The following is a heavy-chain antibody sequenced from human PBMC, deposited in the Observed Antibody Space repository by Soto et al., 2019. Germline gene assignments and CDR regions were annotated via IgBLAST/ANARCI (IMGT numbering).Heavy chain of an antibody. J-gene: IGHJ4*02. D-gene: IGHD3-22*01. Sequence: SETLSLTCTVSGGSISSSSYYWGWIRQPPGKGLEWIGSIYYSGSTYYNPSLKSRVTISVDTSKNQFSLKLSSVTAADTAVYYCATSLYYYDSSGYSDQADYWGQGTLVTAPQ. CDR3: ATSLYYYDSSGYSDQADY. V-gene: IGHV4-39*01. CDR1: GGSISSSSYY. CDR2: IYYSGST.